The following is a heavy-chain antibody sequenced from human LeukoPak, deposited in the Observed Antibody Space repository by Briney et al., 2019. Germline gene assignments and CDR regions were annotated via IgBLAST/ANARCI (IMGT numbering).Heavy chain of an antibody. J-gene: IGHJ1*01. CDR1: GFTFSSYS. V-gene: IGHV3-21*01. CDR2: ISSSSSYI. D-gene: IGHD3-16*01. CDR3: ATPAGYYDYVWGSYFTTPAPNFQH. Sequence: PGGSLRLSCAASGFTFSSYSMNWVRQAPGKGLEWVSSISSSSSYIYYADSVKGRFTISRDNAKNSLYLQMNSLRAEDTAVYYCATPAGYYDYVWGSYFTTPAPNFQHWGQGTLVTVSS.